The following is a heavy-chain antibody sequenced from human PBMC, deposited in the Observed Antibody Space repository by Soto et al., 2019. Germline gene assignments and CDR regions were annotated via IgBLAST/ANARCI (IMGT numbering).Heavy chain of an antibody. CDR1: GFTFSSYA. D-gene: IGHD2-15*01. J-gene: IGHJ6*03. CDR2: ISGSGSST. V-gene: IGHV3-23*01. Sequence: GGSLRLSCAASGFTFSSYAMSWVRQAPGKRLEWVSAISGSGSSTYYADSVKGRFTISRDNSKNTLYLQMNSLRAEDTAVYYCASGRKVVYYYYYMDVWGKGTTVTVSS. CDR3: ASGRKVVYYYYYMDV.